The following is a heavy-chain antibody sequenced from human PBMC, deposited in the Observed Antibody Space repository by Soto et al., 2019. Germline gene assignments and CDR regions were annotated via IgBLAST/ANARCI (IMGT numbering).Heavy chain of an antibody. Sequence: QVQLVQSGAEVKKPGSSVKVSCKASGGTFSSYAISWVRQAPGQGLEWMGGIIPIFGTANYAQKFQGRVTITADESTSTADMELSSLRSEDTAVYYCARERIAARAGGFDPWGQGTLVTVSS. D-gene: IGHD6-6*01. V-gene: IGHV1-69*12. J-gene: IGHJ5*02. CDR2: IIPIFGTA. CDR3: ARERIAARAGGFDP. CDR1: GGTFSSYA.